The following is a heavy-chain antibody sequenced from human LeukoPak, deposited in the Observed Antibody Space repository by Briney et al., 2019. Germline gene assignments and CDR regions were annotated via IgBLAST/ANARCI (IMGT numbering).Heavy chain of an antibody. D-gene: IGHD2-8*01. V-gene: IGHV3-74*01. CDR3: ASVRYAGYYMDV. J-gene: IGHJ6*03. CDR2: INEDGSFT. CDR1: GFSFSGYW. Sequence: GGSLRLSCAASGFSFSGYWMHWVRQAPGKGLVWVSRINEDGSFTSYADSVKGRLTVSRDNAKNTLYLQMNSLRAEDTAVYYCASVRYAGYYMDVWGKGTTVTVSS.